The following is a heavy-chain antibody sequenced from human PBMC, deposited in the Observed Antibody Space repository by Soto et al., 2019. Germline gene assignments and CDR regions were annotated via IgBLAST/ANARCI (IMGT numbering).Heavy chain of an antibody. J-gene: IGHJ5*02. CDR1: GLPSTGFE. V-gene: IGHV3-48*03. CDR2: ISASGDTV. Sequence: GGSLRLSCVASGLPSTGFEMNWVRQAPGKGLEWVSYISASGDTVYYADSVKGRFTISRDNAKNTLYLEMNSLRAEDSAVYYCARDRDIVGQFDPWGQGTLVTVSS. D-gene: IGHD2-21*01. CDR3: ARDRDIVGQFDP.